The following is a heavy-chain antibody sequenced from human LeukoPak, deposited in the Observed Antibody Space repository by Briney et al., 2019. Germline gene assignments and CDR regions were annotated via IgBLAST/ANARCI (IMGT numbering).Heavy chain of an antibody. CDR3: AKLRGEITMVRGVIITSPSNFDY. J-gene: IGHJ4*02. V-gene: IGHV3-30*18. Sequence: GGSLRLSCAASGFTFSSYGMHWVRQAPGKGLEWVAVISYDGSNKYYADSVKGRFTISRDNSKNTLYLQMNSLRAEDTAVYYCAKLRGEITMVRGVIITSPSNFDYWGQGTLVTVSS. CDR2: ISYDGSNK. CDR1: GFTFSSYG. D-gene: IGHD3-10*01.